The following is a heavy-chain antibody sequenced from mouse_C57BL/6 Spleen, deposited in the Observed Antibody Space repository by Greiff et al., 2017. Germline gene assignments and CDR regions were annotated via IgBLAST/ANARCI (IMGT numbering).Heavy chain of an antibody. Sequence: EVKLEESGPGLVKPSQSLSLTCSVTGYSITSGYYWNWFRQFPGNKLEWMGYISYDGSNNYNPSLKNRTSITPDTSKNQFFLQLKTATTEDTAACYCARDYYGSSFDYWGQGTTLTVSS. CDR1: GYSITSGYY. D-gene: IGHD1-1*01. CDR2: ISYDGSN. J-gene: IGHJ2*01. CDR3: ARDYYGSSFDY. V-gene: IGHV3-6*01.